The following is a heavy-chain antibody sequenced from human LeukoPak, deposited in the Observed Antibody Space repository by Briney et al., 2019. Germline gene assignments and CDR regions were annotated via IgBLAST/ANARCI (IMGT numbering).Heavy chain of an antibody. Sequence: GGSLRLSCAASGFTVSTNYMSWVSQAPGKGLEWVSVIYSGGSTYYADSVKGRFTISRDNSKKTLYLQMNSLRAEDTAVYYCARWFFKQKGLDYWGQGTLVTVSS. D-gene: IGHD3-10*01. CDR1: GFTVSTNY. CDR3: ARWFFKQKGLDY. CDR2: IYSGGST. J-gene: IGHJ4*02. V-gene: IGHV3-66*01.